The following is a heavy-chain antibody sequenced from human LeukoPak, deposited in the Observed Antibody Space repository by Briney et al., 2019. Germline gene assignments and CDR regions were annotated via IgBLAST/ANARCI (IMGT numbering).Heavy chain of an antibody. CDR2: ISAYNGNT. V-gene: IGHV1-18*01. Sequence: GAAVKVSCKASGYTFTSYGISWVRQAPGQGGEGMGWISAYNGNTNYAQKLQGRVTMTTDTSTSTAYMELRSLRSDDTAVYYCASSSGWYHNNWFDPWGQGTLVTVSS. CDR1: GYTFTSYG. CDR3: ASSSGWYHNNWFDP. D-gene: IGHD6-19*01. J-gene: IGHJ5*02.